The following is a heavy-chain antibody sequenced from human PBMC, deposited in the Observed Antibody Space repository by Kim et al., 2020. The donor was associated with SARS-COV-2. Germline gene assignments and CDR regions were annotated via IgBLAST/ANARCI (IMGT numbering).Heavy chain of an antibody. J-gene: IGHJ4*02. V-gene: IGHV1-18*01. CDR3: AAKRVAGFFDY. Sequence: TYPHKLQGRVTMTTATSTSTADMELRSLRSDDTAVYYCAAKRVAGFFDYWGQGTLVTVSS. D-gene: IGHD6-19*01.